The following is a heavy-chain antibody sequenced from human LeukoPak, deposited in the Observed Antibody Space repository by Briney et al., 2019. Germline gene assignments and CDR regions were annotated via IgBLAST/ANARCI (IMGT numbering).Heavy chain of an antibody. J-gene: IGHJ5*02. CDR3: ARSRQASGLLSS. CDR1: GFTFNDYS. V-gene: IGHV4-30-2*06. CDR2: IYDRGPA. D-gene: IGHD3-10*01. Sequence: LRLSCAGSGFTFNDYSMHWVRQSPGKGLEWIGCIYDRGPAYYNPSLKSRFTISVDRPKNQFFLNVTSLTAADTAVYYCARSRQASGLLSSWGQGTPVVVSS.